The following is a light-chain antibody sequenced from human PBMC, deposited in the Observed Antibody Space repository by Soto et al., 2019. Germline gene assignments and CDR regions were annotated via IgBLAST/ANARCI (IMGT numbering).Light chain of an antibody. Sequence: QSVLTQPPSVSGAPGQRVTISCTGSSSNIGAGYDVHWYQQLPGTAPKLLIYGNNNRPSGVPDRFSGSKSATSDSLAITGLQAEDEADYYCQSYDSSLSGLMFGGGTKLTVL. CDR3: QSYDSSLSGLM. J-gene: IGLJ3*02. CDR2: GNN. V-gene: IGLV1-40*01. CDR1: SSNIGAGYD.